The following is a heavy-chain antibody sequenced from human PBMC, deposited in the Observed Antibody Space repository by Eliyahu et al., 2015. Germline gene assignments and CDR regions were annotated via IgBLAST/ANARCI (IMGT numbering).Heavy chain of an antibody. CDR3: AREFSHLGGTSFLGDY. D-gene: IGHD3-3*02. V-gene: IGHV3-48*03. CDR1: GFTFSNFE. J-gene: IGHJ4*02. Sequence: EVQLVESGGGSAQPGGSLRLSCAASGFTFSNFEMNWVRQAPGKGLEWVAYISNGGITTLYADSVRGRFTISKDDAKETLFLQMSGLRQDDTAIYYCAREFSHLGGTSFLGDYWGQGTLVTVSS. CDR2: ISNGGITT.